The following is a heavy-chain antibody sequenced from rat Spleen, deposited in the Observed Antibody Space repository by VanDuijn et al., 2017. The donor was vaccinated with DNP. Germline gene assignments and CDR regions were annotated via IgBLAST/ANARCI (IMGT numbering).Heavy chain of an antibody. V-gene: IGHV5-7*01. Sequence: EVQLVESGGGLVQPGGSLKLSCAASEFTFTDYNMAWIRQAPTKGLEWVASILHDGSRTYFRDSVKGRFTISRDNAKSTLYLQMDSLRSEDTATYYCAKPASYGGFWFAHWGQGTLVTVSS. CDR3: AKPASYGGFWFAH. D-gene: IGHD1-11*01. CDR1: EFTFTDYN. J-gene: IGHJ3*01. CDR2: ILHDGSRT.